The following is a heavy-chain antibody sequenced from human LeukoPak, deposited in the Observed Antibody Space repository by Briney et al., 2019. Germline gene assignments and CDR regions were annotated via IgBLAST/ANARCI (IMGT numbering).Heavy chain of an antibody. D-gene: IGHD3-22*01. CDR1: GGSISSGDYY. Sequence: SETLSLTCTVSGGSISSGDYYWSWIRQPPGTGLEWIGYIYYSGSTYYNPSLKSRVTISVDTSKNQFSLKLSSVTAADTAVYYCARVGYYDSSGYYFLSGIHPIFDYWGQGTLVTVSS. CDR3: ARVGYYDSSGYYFLSGIHPIFDY. CDR2: IYYSGST. V-gene: IGHV4-30-4*01. J-gene: IGHJ4*02.